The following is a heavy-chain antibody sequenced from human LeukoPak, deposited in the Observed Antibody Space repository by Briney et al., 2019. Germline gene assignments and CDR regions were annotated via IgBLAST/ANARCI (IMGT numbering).Heavy chain of an antibody. CDR2: XXXXXXX. D-gene: IGHD3-9*01. Sequence: SQTLSLTCAVSGGSISSYYWSWIRQPPGKGLEWIGYXXXXXXXNYNPSLKSRVTISVDTSKNQFSLKLSSVTAADTAVYYCARVTHNYDILTGYFTGSGTSDAFDIWGQGTMVTVSS. V-gene: IGHV4-59*01. J-gene: IGHJ3*02. CDR3: ARVTHNYDILTGYFTGSGTSDAFDI. CDR1: GGSISSYY.